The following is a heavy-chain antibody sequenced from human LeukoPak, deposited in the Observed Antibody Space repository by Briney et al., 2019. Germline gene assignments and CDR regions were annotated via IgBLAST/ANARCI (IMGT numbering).Heavy chain of an antibody. J-gene: IGHJ4*02. V-gene: IGHV3-11*05. Sequence: GGSLRLSCAASGFTFSDYYMSWIRQAPGKGLEWVSYISSSSSYTNYADSVKGRFTISRDNAKNSLYLLMNSLRAEDTAVYYCARVSGTAAAGTFDYWGQGTLVTVSS. D-gene: IGHD6-13*01. CDR3: ARVSGTAAAGTFDY. CDR1: GFTFSDYY. CDR2: ISSSSSYT.